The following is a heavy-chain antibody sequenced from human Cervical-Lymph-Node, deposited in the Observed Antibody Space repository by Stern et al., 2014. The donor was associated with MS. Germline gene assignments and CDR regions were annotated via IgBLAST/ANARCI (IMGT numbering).Heavy chain of an antibody. CDR2: IYYSGST. CDR1: GGSINSYY. Sequence: QLQLQESGPGLVKPSETLSLTCTVSGGSINSYYWTWIRQPPGKGLEWIGYIYYSGSTNYNPSLKSRVSISVDTSKNHFSLKLSSVSAADTAVYYCARLEEGMDVWGQGTTVTVS. CDR3: ARLEEGMDV. J-gene: IGHJ6*02. V-gene: IGHV4-59*01.